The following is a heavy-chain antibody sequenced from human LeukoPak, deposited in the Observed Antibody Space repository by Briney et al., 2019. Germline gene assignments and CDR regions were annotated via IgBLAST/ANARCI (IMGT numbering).Heavy chain of an antibody. J-gene: IGHJ5*02. V-gene: IGHV4-39*01. CDR1: GGSISSSGYY. CDR3: ARHEYSGSYYGLSWFDP. Sequence: PSETLSLTCTVSGGSISSSGYYWGWIRQPPGKGLEWIASIYYSGSTYYNPSLKSRATISVDTSKNQLSLKLSSLTAADTAVYYCARHEYSGSYYGLSWFDPWGQGTLVTVFS. CDR2: IYYSGST. D-gene: IGHD1-26*01.